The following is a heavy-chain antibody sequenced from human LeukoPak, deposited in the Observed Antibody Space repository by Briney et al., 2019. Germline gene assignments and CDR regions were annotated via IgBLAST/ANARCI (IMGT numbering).Heavy chain of an antibody. Sequence: PGGSLRLSCAASGFTFSSYGMHWVRQAPGKGLEWVAVISYDGSNKYYADSVKGRFTISRDNSKNTLYLQMNSLRAEDTAVYYCAKSELRRLGELSQPWGQGTLVTVSS. CDR1: GFTFSSYG. V-gene: IGHV3-30*18. J-gene: IGHJ5*02. CDR2: ISYDGSNK. CDR3: AKSELRRLGELSQP. D-gene: IGHD3-16*02.